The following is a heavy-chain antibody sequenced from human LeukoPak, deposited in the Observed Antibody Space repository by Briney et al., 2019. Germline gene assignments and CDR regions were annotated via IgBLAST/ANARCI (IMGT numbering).Heavy chain of an antibody. CDR1: GGSFSGYY. V-gene: IGHV4-34*01. CDR3: ARGRPSGYFHY. D-gene: IGHD1-26*01. J-gene: IGHJ4*02. CDR2: INHSGST. Sequence: SETLSLTCAVYGGSFSGYYWSWIRQPPGKGLEWIGEINHSGSTNYNPSLKSRVTISVDTSKNQFSLKLGSVTAADTAVYYCARGRPSGYFHYWGQGTLVTVSS.